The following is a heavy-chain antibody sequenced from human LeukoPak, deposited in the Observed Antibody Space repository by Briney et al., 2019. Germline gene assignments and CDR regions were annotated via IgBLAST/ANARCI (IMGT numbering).Heavy chain of an antibody. Sequence: QRISPTCWISVDKGSSIDVGWHWIIKSPSRGLEWLGRTYYRSKWYNDYAEFIQGRITINPDTSKNQFSLQLNSVTPEDTAVYYCARDLGTSGWYTFDFWGQGTLVTVSS. J-gene: IGHJ4*02. CDR3: ARDLGTSGWYTFDF. CDR1: VDKGSSIDVG. V-gene: IGHV6-1*01. CDR2: TYYRSKWYN. D-gene: IGHD6-19*01.